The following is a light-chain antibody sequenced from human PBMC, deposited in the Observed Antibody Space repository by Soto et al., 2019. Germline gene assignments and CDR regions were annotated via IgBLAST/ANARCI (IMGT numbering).Light chain of an antibody. CDR3: QQGSTTPIT. J-gene: IGKJ5*01. Sequence: DIQITQSPSSLSASIGDRGTLPFRASQNIGSFLNWYQQKPGEAPRLLVYSAFRIQSGVPSRFNASGSGTDFTLSISSLQPEDFSTYYCQQGSTTPITFGLGTRLEIK. CDR2: SAF. CDR1: QNIGSF. V-gene: IGKV1-39*01.